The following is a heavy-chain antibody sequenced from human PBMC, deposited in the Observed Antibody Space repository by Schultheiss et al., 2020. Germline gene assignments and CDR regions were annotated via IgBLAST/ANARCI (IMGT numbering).Heavy chain of an antibody. V-gene: IGHV3-33*01. CDR1: GFTFSSYG. Sequence: AGSLRLSCAASGFTFSSYGMHWVRQAPGKGLEWVAVIWYDGSNKYYADSVKGRFTISRDNSKNTLYLQMNSLRAEDTAVYYCARAVGPDIVLMVYATDYYGMDVWGQGTTVTVAS. CDR2: IWYDGSNK. CDR3: ARAVGPDIVLMVYATDYYGMDV. D-gene: IGHD2-8*01. J-gene: IGHJ6*02.